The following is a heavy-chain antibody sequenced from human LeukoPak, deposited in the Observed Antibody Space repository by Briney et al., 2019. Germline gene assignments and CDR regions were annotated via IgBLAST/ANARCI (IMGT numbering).Heavy chain of an antibody. CDR2: IYSSGST. CDR3: ARHSSPAAGDY. Sequence: SETLSLTCTVSGGSISNYFWSWIRQPPGKGLEWIGYIYSSGSTYYSPSLESRVTISLDTSESQFSLKLASVTAADTAVYYCARHSSPAAGDYWGQGTLVTVSS. V-gene: IGHV4-59*08. J-gene: IGHJ4*02. CDR1: GGSISNYF. D-gene: IGHD6-13*01.